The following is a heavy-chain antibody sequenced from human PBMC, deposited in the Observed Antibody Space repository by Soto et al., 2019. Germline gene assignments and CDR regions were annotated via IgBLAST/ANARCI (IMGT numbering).Heavy chain of an antibody. CDR1: GFTFSSYS. J-gene: IGHJ4*02. Sequence: GGSLRLSCAASGFTFSSYSMNWVRQAPGKGLEWVSYISSSSSTIYYADSVKGRFTISRDNAKNSLYLQMNSLRDEDTAVYYCARYVEEMATPFNRYFDYWGQGTLVTVSS. V-gene: IGHV3-48*02. CDR2: ISSSSSTI. D-gene: IGHD5-12*01. CDR3: ARYVEEMATPFNRYFDY.